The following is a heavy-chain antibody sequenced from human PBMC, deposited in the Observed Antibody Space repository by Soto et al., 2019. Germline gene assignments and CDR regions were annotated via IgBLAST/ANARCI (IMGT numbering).Heavy chain of an antibody. Sequence: ASVKVSCKASGYTFTSYYMHWVRQAPGQGLEWMGIINPSGGSTSYAQKFQGRVTMTRDTSTSTVYMELSSLRSEDMAVYYCARDHLPDTAAFDIWGQGTMVTVSS. J-gene: IGHJ3*02. CDR3: ARDHLPDTAAFDI. D-gene: IGHD5-18*01. CDR2: INPSGGST. V-gene: IGHV1-46*01. CDR1: GYTFTSYY.